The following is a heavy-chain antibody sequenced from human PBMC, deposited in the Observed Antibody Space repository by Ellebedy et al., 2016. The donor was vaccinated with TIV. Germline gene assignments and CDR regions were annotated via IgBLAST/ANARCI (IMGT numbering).Heavy chain of an antibody. Sequence: SETLSLXCTVSGGSISSYYWSWIRQPPGKGLEWIGYIYYSGSTNYNPSLKSRVTISVDTSKNQFSLKLSSVTAADTAVYYCARGSAWYYYDSSGYSFDYWGQGTLVTVSS. CDR3: ARGSAWYYYDSSGYSFDY. D-gene: IGHD3-22*01. J-gene: IGHJ4*02. V-gene: IGHV4-59*01. CDR1: GGSISSYY. CDR2: IYYSGST.